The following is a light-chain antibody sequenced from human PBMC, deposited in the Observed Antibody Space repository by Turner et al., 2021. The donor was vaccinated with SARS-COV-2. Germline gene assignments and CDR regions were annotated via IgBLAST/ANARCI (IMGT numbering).Light chain of an antibody. J-gene: IGKJ5*01. V-gene: IGKV4-1*01. CDR3: QQYYGRPIT. Sequence: DIVMTQSPDSLAVSLGERATINCKSSQNILYRSNNQNYLAWYQQQPGQPPKLLIYWASTRESGVPDRFGGSGSGTNFSLTISSLQAEDVAVYYCQQYYGRPITFGQGTRLAIK. CDR1: QNILYRSNNQNY. CDR2: WAS.